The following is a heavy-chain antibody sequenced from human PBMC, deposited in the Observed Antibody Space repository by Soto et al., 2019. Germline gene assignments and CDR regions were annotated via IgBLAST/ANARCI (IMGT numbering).Heavy chain of an antibody. CDR1: GGSISRYF. Sequence: SETLSLTCTVSGGSISRYFWSWIRQSPGKGLEWIGYIFYTGSTTYNPSLKSRVTISIDTSKNQFSLKLSSVTAADTAVYYCARDSKRGYSGYDKLDYWGQGTLVTVSS. V-gene: IGHV4-59*01. CDR3: ARDSKRGYSGYDKLDY. CDR2: IFYTGST. J-gene: IGHJ4*02. D-gene: IGHD5-12*01.